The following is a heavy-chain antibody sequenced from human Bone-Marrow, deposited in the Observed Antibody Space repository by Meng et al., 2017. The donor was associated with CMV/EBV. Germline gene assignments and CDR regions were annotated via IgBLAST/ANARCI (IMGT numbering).Heavy chain of an antibody. CDR1: GGTFSSYT. CDR2: IIPILGIA. D-gene: IGHD2-2*02. J-gene: IGHJ3*02. V-gene: IGHV1-69*02. Sequence: SFKVFCKASGGTFSSYTISWVRQAPGQGLELMGRIIPILGIANYAQKFQVRVTITADKSTSTAYMELNSLRSEDTAVYYCARVLGYCSSTSCYTAFDIWGQGTMVTVSS. CDR3: ARVLGYCSSTSCYTAFDI.